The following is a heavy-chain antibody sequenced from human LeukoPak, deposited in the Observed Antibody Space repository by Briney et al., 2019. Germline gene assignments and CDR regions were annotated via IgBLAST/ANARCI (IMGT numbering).Heavy chain of an antibody. Sequence: SETLSITCTVSGGSISSGSYYWSWIRQPAGKGLEWIGRIYTSGSTNYNPSLKSRVTISVDTSKNQFSLKLSSVTAADTAVYYCARDAMSFSTHAFDIWGQGTMVTVSS. V-gene: IGHV4-61*02. J-gene: IGHJ3*02. CDR2: IYTSGST. D-gene: IGHD2-2*01. CDR3: ARDAMSFSTHAFDI. CDR1: GGSISSGSYY.